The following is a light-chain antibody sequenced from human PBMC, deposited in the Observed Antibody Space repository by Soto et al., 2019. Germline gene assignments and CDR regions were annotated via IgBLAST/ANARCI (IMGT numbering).Light chain of an antibody. CDR1: QRISDW. Sequence: DIQMTQSPSTLSASVGDRVTITCRASQRISDWLAWYQQEPGKAPKLLIYKASILESGVPSRFSGSGSGTEFTLTISSLQPDDFASYYCQQYNSYSLTFGGGTKVDIK. CDR2: KAS. V-gene: IGKV1-5*03. J-gene: IGKJ4*01. CDR3: QQYNSYSLT.